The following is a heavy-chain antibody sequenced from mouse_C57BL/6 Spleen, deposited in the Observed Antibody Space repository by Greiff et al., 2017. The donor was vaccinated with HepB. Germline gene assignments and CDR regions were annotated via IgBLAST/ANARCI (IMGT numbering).Heavy chain of an antibody. Sequence: QVHVKQSGAELARPGASVKLSCKASGYTFTSYGISWVKQRTGQGLEWIGEIYPRSGNTYYNEKFKVKATLTADKSSSTAYMELRSLTSEDSAVYFCARSMGNYYGSSYAYWGQGTLVTVSA. J-gene: IGHJ3*01. CDR1: GYTFTSYG. V-gene: IGHV1-81*01. CDR2: IYPRSGNT. CDR3: ARSMGNYYGSSYAY. D-gene: IGHD1-1*01.